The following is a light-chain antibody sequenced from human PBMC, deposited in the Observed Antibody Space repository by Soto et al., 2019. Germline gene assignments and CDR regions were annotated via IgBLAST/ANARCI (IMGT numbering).Light chain of an antibody. J-gene: IGLJ2*01. CDR3: SSFTISRNTVI. CDR2: DVS. V-gene: IGLV2-14*03. Sequence: QSALTQPASVSGSPGQSITISCTVTSSDVGDYNYVSWYQKHPGKAPKLMIYDVSNRPSGISNRFSGSKSGNTASLTISGLQAEDEADYYCSSFTISRNTVIFGGGTQLTVL. CDR1: SSDVGDYNY.